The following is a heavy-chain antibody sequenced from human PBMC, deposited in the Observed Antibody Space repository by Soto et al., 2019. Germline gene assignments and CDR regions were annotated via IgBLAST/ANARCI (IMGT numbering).Heavy chain of an antibody. J-gene: IGHJ4*02. V-gene: IGHV5-51*01. CDR2: IYPGDSDT. CDR3: ARSDQHYYLSS. CDR1: GYSFTSYW. Sequence: ESLKISCKGSGYSFTSYWIGWVRQMPGKGLEWMGIIYPGDSDTRYSPSFQCQVTISADKSISTAYLQWSSLTASVTAMYYCARSDQHYYLSSWGKGPLVTVSS. D-gene: IGHD2-2*01.